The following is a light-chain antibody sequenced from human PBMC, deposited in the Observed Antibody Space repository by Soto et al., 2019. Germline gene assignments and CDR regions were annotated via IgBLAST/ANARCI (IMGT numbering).Light chain of an antibody. CDR2: GAS. CDR3: QQYNNWPPLT. Sequence: EIVMTQSPATLSVSPGERAILSCRASKSVNNNLAWYQQKPGQAPRLLIYGASTRATGIPARFSGSGSGTDFTLSISSLQSEDFAIYYGQQYNNWPPLTFGGGTKVEIK. V-gene: IGKV3-15*01. J-gene: IGKJ4*01. CDR1: KSVNNN.